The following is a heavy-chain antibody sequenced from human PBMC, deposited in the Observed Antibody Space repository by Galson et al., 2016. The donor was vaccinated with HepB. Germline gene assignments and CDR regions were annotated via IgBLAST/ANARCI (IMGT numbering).Heavy chain of an antibody. Sequence: SVKVSCKASGYTFTSYAMHWMRQAPGQRLEWMGWINAGNGNTKYSQKSQGRVTITRDTSASTAYMELSSLRSEDTAVYYCARGRSTGIFDYWGQGTLVTVSS. D-gene: IGHD3-10*01. CDR3: ARGRSTGIFDY. CDR2: INAGNGNT. J-gene: IGHJ4*02. V-gene: IGHV1-3*01. CDR1: GYTFTSYA.